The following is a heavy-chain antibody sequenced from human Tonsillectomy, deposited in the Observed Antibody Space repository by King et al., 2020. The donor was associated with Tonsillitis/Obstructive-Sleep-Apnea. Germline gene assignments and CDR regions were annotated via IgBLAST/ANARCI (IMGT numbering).Heavy chain of an antibody. D-gene: IGHD2-2*02. V-gene: IGHV1-69*10. CDR1: GDTFSSYA. CDR2: IIPIVNLT. J-gene: IGHJ6*02. Sequence: VQLVQSGAEVKKPGSSMKVSCKTSGDTFSSYAISWVRQAPGQGLEWMGGIIPIVNLTNYAQKFQGRVTITADKSTSTAYMEVRGLESEDTAVYYCGRAMTGWSDTMCYMSDYSGMDVWGQGTTVTVSS. CDR3: GRAMTGWSDTMCYMSDYSGMDV.